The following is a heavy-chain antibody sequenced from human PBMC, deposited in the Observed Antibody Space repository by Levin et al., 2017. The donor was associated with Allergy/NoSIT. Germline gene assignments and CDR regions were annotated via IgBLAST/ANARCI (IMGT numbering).Heavy chain of an antibody. V-gene: IGHV3-23*01. CDR1: GFSFSDYA. D-gene: IGHD6-19*01. CDR2: ISGSGGGT. Sequence: GESLKISCAASGFSFSDYAMSWVRQAPGKALEWVSGISGSGGGTYYADSVKGRFTISRDNSKNTLYLQMNSLSAEDTALYYCAKDTPRSGQGWGQGTLVTVSS. J-gene: IGHJ4*02. CDR3: AKDTPRSGQG.